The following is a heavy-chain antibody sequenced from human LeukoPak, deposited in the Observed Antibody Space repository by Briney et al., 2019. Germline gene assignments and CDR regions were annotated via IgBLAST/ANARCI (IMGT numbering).Heavy chain of an antibody. J-gene: IGHJ4*02. Sequence: ASVKVSCKASGYTFTSYGISWVRQAPGQGLEWMGWISAYNGNTNYAQKLQGRVTMTTDTSTSTAYMELRSLRSDDTAVYYCARVPMYYDILTGFDYWGQGTLVTVSS. CDR2: ISAYNGNT. D-gene: IGHD3-9*01. V-gene: IGHV1-18*01. CDR1: GYTFTSYG. CDR3: ARVPMYYDILTGFDY.